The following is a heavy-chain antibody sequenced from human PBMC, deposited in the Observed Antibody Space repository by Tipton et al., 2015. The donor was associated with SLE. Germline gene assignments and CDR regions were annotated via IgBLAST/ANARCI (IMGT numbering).Heavy chain of an antibody. Sequence: TLSLTCAVYGGSFSDYYWSWIRQPPGKGLEWIGEINHSGNTIYNPSLKSRVTILVDTSKNQFSLILSSVTAADTAVYYCARGCSSTTCEPFDYFGLDVWGQGTTVTVSS. CDR2: INHSGNT. CDR3: ARGCSSTTCEPFDYFGLDV. CDR1: GGSFSDYY. V-gene: IGHV4-34*01. D-gene: IGHD2-2*01. J-gene: IGHJ6*02.